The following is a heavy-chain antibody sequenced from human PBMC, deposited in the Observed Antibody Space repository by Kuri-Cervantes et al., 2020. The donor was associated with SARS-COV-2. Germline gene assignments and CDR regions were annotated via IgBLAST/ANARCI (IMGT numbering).Heavy chain of an antibody. V-gene: IGHV1-46*03. CDR2: INPSGGST. CDR1: GYTLTELS. Sequence: ASVKVSCKVSGYTLTELSMHWVRQAPGQGLEWMGIINPSGGSTSYAQKFQGRVTMTRDTSTSTVYMELSSLRSEDTAVYYCARGEGSRYPDKLYYYYMDVWGKGTTVTVSS. J-gene: IGHJ6*03. D-gene: IGHD1-14*01. CDR3: ARGEGSRYPDKLYYYYMDV.